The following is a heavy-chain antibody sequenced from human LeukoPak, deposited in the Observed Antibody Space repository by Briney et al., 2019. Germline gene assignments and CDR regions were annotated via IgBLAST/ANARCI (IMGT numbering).Heavy chain of an antibody. CDR3: ASSPVLLWD. Sequence: GGSLRLSCAASGFTVSSNYMSWVRQAPGKGLVWVSRINSDGSSTSYADSVKGRFTISRDNAKNTLYLQMNSLRAEDTAVYYCASSPVLLWDWGQGTLVTVSS. CDR2: INSDGSST. V-gene: IGHV3-74*01. D-gene: IGHD3-10*01. CDR1: GFTVSSNY. J-gene: IGHJ4*02.